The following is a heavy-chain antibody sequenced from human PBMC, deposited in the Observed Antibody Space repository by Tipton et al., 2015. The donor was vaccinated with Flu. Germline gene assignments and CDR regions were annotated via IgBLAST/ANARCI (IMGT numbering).Heavy chain of an antibody. V-gene: IGHV3-30*04. D-gene: IGHD2-15*01. CDR2: ISYDGSNK. J-gene: IGHJ4*02. CDR1: GFAFSSYA. CDR3: ARDWRRDCSGGSCYYRY. Sequence: RSLRLSCAASGFAFSSYAMHWVRQAPGKGLEWVAVISYDGSNKYYADSVKGRFTISRDNSKNTLYLQMNSLRAEDTAVYYCARDWRRDCSGGSCYYRYWGQGTLVTVSS.